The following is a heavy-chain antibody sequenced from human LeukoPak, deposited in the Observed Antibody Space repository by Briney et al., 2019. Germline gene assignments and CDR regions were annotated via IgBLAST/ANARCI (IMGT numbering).Heavy chain of an antibody. J-gene: IGHJ4*02. CDR3: ARGVVPAAFDY. CDR1: GFTFSSYA. V-gene: IGHV3-30-3*01. D-gene: IGHD2-2*01. CDR2: ISYDGSNK. Sequence: GRSLRLSCAASGFTFSSYAMHWVRQAPGKGLEWVAVISYDGSNKYYADSVKGRFTISRDNAKNSLYLQMNSLRAEDTAVYYCARGVVPAAFDYWGQGTLVTVSS.